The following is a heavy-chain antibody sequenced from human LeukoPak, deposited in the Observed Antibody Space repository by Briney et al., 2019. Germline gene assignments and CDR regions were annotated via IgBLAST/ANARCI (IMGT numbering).Heavy chain of an antibody. Sequence: PGGSLRLSCVASGFTFSNAWMTWVRQAPGKGLEWVAGISEDGINQYYADSVKGRFTISRDNSNNTLFLHMNSLRPEDTAVYYCARDRETTSSGTFDYWGQGALVIVSS. D-gene: IGHD1-14*01. CDR2: ISEDGINQ. CDR3: ARDRETTSSGTFDY. V-gene: IGHV3-30*03. CDR1: GFTFSNAW. J-gene: IGHJ4*02.